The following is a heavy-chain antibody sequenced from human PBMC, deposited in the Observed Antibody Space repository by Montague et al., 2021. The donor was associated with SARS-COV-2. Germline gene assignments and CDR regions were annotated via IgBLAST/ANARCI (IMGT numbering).Heavy chain of an antibody. D-gene: IGHD2-2*01. J-gene: IGHJ4*02. CDR1: RGSFSGYY. Sequence: SETLSLTCTVHRGSFSGYYWTWIRQPPGKGLEWIGEINHSGGVNYNPSLKSRVTISVDTSKNHFSLKLRSVTAADTAIYYCARGYCSSTTCYRSPHYWGQGTLVAASS. V-gene: IGHV4-34*01. CDR3: ARGYCSSTTCYRSPHY. CDR2: INHSGGV.